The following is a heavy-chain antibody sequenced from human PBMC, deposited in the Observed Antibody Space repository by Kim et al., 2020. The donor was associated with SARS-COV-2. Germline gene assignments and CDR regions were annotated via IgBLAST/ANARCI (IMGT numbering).Heavy chain of an antibody. CDR3: GRDPWSRRRGLTYSYYGMDV. Sequence: GGSLRLSCAASGFTLSSYAMHWVRQAPGKGLEWVAVISYDGSNNHYADSVKGRFTISRDNSKNTLYLQMNSLRAEDTAVYHCGRDPWSRRRGLTYSYYGMDVWGPGTTVTVSS. CDR1: GFTLSSYA. D-gene: IGHD2-21*01. CDR2: ISYDGSNN. V-gene: IGHV3-30-3*01. J-gene: IGHJ6*02.